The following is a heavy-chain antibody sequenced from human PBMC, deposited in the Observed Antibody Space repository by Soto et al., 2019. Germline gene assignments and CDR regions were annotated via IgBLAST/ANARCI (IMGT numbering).Heavy chain of an antibody. CDR3: ARDLEYYDRRGDQYCYPCYRMAA. J-gene: IGHJ6*04. CDR2: INAGNGNT. V-gene: IGHV1-3*01. Sequence: ASVKLSCTSSGYTFTSYAMHWVRQAPGQRLEWMGWINAGNGNTKYSQKFQGRVTITRDTSASTAYMELSSLRSEDTAVYYCARDLEYYDRRGDQYCYPCYRMAAWGKRSTFTLAS. D-gene: IGHD3-22*01. CDR1: GYTFTSYA.